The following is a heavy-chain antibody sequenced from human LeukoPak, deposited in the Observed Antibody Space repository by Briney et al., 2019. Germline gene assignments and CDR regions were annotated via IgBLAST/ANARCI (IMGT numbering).Heavy chain of an antibody. CDR1: GGSFSGYY. D-gene: IGHD6-13*01. CDR2: INHSGSA. CDR3: ASVYAAAGTPSAYTTFDY. Sequence: SETLSLTCAVYGGSFSGYYWCWIRHPPGKGLEWIGEINHSGSANYNPSLTSRVTISVDTSKNKFSLKLSSVTAADTAVYYCASVYAAAGTPSAYTTFDYWGQGTLVTVSS. V-gene: IGHV4-34*01. J-gene: IGHJ4*02.